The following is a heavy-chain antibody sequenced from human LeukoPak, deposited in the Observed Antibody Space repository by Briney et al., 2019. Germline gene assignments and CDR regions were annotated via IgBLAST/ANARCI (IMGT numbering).Heavy chain of an antibody. Sequence: SETLSLTCTVSGGSISSYYWSWIRQPPGKGLEWIGYIYYSGSTNYNPSLKSRVTISVDTSKNQFSLKLTSVTTADTAVYYCAGEDYFDSSGYASWRFDIWGQGTMVTVSS. J-gene: IGHJ3*02. D-gene: IGHD3-22*01. CDR1: GGSISSYY. V-gene: IGHV4-59*01. CDR2: IYYSGST. CDR3: AGEDYFDSSGYASWRFDI.